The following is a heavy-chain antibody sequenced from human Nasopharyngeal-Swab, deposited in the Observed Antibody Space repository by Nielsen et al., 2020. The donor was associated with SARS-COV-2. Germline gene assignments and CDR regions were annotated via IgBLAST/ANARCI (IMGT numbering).Heavy chain of an antibody. Sequence: GESLKISCAASGFTFSNAWMSWVRQAPGKGLEWVGRIKSKTDGGTTDYAAPVKGRFTISRDDSKNTLYLQMNSLKTEDTAVYYCTLNGLLWFGEPQDYWGQGTLVTVSS. CDR1: GFTFSNAW. CDR2: IKSKTDGGTT. CDR3: TLNGLLWFGEPQDY. V-gene: IGHV3-15*01. D-gene: IGHD3-10*01. J-gene: IGHJ4*02.